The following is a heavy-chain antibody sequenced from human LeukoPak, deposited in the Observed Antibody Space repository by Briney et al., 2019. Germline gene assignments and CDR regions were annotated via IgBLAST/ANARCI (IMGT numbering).Heavy chain of an antibody. CDR1: GFTFSNYA. CDR3: AKRLCSGGSCSYYYYYGMDV. J-gene: IGHJ6*02. Sequence: GGSLRLSCAASGFTFSNYAMNWVRQAPGKGLEWVSATSGSGGSTYYADSVKGRFTISRDNSKNTLYLQMNSLRAEDTAVYYCAKRLCSGGSCSYYYYYGMDVWGQGTTVTVSS. CDR2: TSGSGGST. D-gene: IGHD2-15*01. V-gene: IGHV3-23*01.